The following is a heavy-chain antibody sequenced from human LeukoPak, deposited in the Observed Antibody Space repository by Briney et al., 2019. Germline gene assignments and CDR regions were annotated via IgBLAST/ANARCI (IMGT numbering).Heavy chain of an antibody. V-gene: IGHV1-8*01. D-gene: IGHD2-2*01. Sequence: GASVKVSCKASGYTFTSYDINWVRQATGQGLEWMGWMNPNSGNTGYAQKFQGRVTMTRDTSISTAYMELSRLRSDDTAVYYCARAYLHCSSTSCPSYYYYGMDVWGQGTTVTVSS. J-gene: IGHJ6*02. CDR3: ARAYLHCSSTSCPSYYYYGMDV. CDR1: GYTFTSYD. CDR2: MNPNSGNT.